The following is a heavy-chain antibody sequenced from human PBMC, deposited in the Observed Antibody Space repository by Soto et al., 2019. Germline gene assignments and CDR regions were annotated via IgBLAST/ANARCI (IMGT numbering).Heavy chain of an antibody. Sequence: PSETLSLTCTVSGDSISSYYWSWIRQPPGKGLEWIGYIYYSGNTNSNPSLKSRVTISIDTSKNQFSLKLRSVTAADTAVYYCARGLRDSSWYFDFWGQGSLVTVSS. J-gene: IGHJ4*02. D-gene: IGHD6-13*01. CDR2: IYYSGNT. CDR3: ARGLRDSSWYFDF. V-gene: IGHV4-59*01. CDR1: GDSISSYY.